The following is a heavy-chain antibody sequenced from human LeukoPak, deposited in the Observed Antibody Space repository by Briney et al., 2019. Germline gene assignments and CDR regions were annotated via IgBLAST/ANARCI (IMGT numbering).Heavy chain of an antibody. J-gene: IGHJ4*02. CDR1: GFTFSSYW. CDR3: ARRYYYDSSGYNYFDY. CDR2: INSDGSST. V-gene: IGHV3-74*01. D-gene: IGHD3-22*01. Sequence: GGSLRLSCAASGFTFSSYWMHWVRQAPGKGLVWVSRINSDGSSTSYADSVKGRFTISRDNAKNTLCLQMNSLRAEDTAVYYCARRYYYDSSGYNYFDYWGQGTLVTVSS.